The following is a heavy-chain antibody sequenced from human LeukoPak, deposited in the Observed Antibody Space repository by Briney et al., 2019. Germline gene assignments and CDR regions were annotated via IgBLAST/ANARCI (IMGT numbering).Heavy chain of an antibody. V-gene: IGHV4-59*01. Sequence: SETLSLTCTVSGGSISIYYWNWVRQSPGKGLEWIGYIYFTGSSNYNPSLKSRVAISVDTSKNQFSLRLSSVTAADTAVYFCARGDEYNAGYFDYWGQGALVTASS. CDR1: GGSISIYY. D-gene: IGHD5-24*01. CDR2: IYFTGSS. J-gene: IGHJ4*02. CDR3: ARGDEYNAGYFDY.